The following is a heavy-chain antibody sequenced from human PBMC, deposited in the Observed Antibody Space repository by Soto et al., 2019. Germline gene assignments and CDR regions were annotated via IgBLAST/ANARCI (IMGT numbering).Heavy chain of an antibody. CDR2: INHSGST. D-gene: IGHD3-10*01. CDR1: GGSFSGYY. V-gene: IGHV4-34*01. J-gene: IGHJ6*03. CDR3: ARGGTYYYGSGSYLHYYYYMDV. Sequence: SETLSLTCAVYGGSFSGYYWSWIRQPPGKGLEWIGEINHSGSTNYNPSLKSRVTISVDTSKNQFSLKLGSVTAADTAVYYCARGGTYYYGSGSYLHYYYYMDVWGKGTTVTVSS.